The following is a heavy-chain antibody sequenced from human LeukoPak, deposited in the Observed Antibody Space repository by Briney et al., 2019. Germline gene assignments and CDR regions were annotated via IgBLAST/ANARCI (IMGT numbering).Heavy chain of an antibody. CDR3: ARPIFGVGSYAFDI. Sequence: SSETLSLTCTVSGGSISSYYWSWIRQPPGKGLEWIGYIYTSGSTNYSPSLKSRVTISVDTSKNQFSLKLSSVTAADTAVYYCARPIFGVGSYAFDIWGQGTMVTVSS. D-gene: IGHD3-3*01. J-gene: IGHJ3*02. CDR1: GGSISSYY. V-gene: IGHV4-4*09. CDR2: IYTSGST.